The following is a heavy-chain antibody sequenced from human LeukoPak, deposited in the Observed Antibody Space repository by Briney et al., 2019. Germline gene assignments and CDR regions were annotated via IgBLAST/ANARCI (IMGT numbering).Heavy chain of an antibody. J-gene: IGHJ3*02. CDR3: ARAVGNYAYTDAFDI. V-gene: IGHV3-7*01. D-gene: IGHD1-7*01. Sequence: DSVKGRFTISRDNAKNSLYLQMNSLRAEDTAVYYCARAVGNYAYTDAFDIWGQGTMVTVSS.